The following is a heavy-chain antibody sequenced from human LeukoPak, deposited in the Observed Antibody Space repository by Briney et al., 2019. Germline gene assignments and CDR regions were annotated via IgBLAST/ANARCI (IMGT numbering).Heavy chain of an antibody. CDR3: ARRSRIGYYQYNWFDP. D-gene: IGHD3-22*01. CDR2: INHSGST. Sequence: ETLSLTCAVYGGSFSGYYWSWIRQPPGKGLEWIGEINHSGSTNYNPSLKSRVTISVDTSKNQFSLKLSSVTAADTAVYYCARRSRIGYYQYNWFDPWGQGTLVTVSS. CDR1: GGSFSGYY. V-gene: IGHV4-34*01. J-gene: IGHJ5*02.